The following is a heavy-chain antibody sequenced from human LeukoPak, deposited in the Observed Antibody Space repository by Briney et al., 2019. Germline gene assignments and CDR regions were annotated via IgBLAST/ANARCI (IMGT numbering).Heavy chain of an antibody. CDR2: IKQDGSEK. Sequence: PGGSLRLSCEASGFTFSSYWMSWVRQAPGKGLEWVANIKQDGSEKYYVDSVKGRFTISRDNAKNSLYLQMNSLRAEDTAVYYCARERGFDYWGQGTLVTVSS. CDR3: ARERGFDY. J-gene: IGHJ4*02. V-gene: IGHV3-7*03. CDR1: GFTFSSYW.